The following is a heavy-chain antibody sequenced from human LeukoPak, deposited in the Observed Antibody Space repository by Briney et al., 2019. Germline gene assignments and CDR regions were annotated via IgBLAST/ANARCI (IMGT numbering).Heavy chain of an antibody. CDR3: ARGYDGALDH. V-gene: IGHV3-74*01. CDR1: GFTFSSYW. D-gene: IGHD3-3*01. J-gene: IGHJ4*02. CDR2: IKNDGSSA. Sequence: GGSLRLSCAASGFTFSSYWMLWVRQAPGKGLVWVADIKNDGSSADYADSVKGRFTITRDNAKNMLYLLMDSLRAEDTALFYCARGYDGALDHWGQGTLVTVSS.